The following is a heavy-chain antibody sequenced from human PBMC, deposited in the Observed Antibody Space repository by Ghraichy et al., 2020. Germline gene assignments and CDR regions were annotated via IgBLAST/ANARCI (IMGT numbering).Heavy chain of an antibody. Sequence: ASVKVSCEGSGYTFTSYYMHWVRQAPGQGLEWMGIINPSDISTNYAQKFRGRVTMTRDTSTSTVYMELSRLRPEDTAVYYCARGPVVAAPINWFDPWGQGTLVTVSS. CDR3: ARGPVVAAPINWFDP. CDR1: GYTFTSYY. V-gene: IGHV1-46*01. D-gene: IGHD2-15*01. J-gene: IGHJ5*02. CDR2: INPSDIST.